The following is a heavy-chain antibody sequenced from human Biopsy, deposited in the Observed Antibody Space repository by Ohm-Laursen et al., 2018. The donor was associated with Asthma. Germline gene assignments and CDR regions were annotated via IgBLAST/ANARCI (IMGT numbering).Heavy chain of an antibody. CDR1: GYNFISFA. Sequence: ASVKVSCKASGYNFISFAIHWVRQAPGQRLEWMGWINAGNGNTKFSQKFQGRVTITGDTSASTAYMDLSSLRSEDTAVYYCARTYYDFLTGQVNDVFGVWGQGTMVTVSS. CDR2: INAGNGNT. CDR3: ARTYYDFLTGQVNDVFGV. V-gene: IGHV1-3*01. D-gene: IGHD3-9*01. J-gene: IGHJ3*01.